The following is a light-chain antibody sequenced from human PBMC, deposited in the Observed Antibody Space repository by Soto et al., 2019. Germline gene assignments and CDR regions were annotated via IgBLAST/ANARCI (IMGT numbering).Light chain of an antibody. CDR1: QSITRW. CDR3: QQVNSYPIT. CDR2: DAT. V-gene: IGKV1-5*01. J-gene: IGKJ5*01. Sequence: DIQMTQSPSTLSSSVGDRVTITCRADQSITRWLAWFQQKPGKAPSLLIYDATNLQPGVPSRFSGSGSGTEFTLTITSLQPEDFATYYCQQVNSYPITFGQGTRLEIK.